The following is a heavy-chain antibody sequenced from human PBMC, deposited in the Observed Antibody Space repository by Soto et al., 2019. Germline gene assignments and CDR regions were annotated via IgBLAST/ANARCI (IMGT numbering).Heavy chain of an antibody. CDR1: GGTFSSYA. J-gene: IGHJ6*02. V-gene: IGHV1-69*13. CDR2: IIPIFGTA. Sequence: SVKVSCKASGGTFSSYAISWVRQAPGQGLEWMGGIIPIFGTANYAQKFQGRVTITADESTSTAYMELSSLRSEDTTVYYCAVRKRGVDIVVVPAAGYYYYYGMDVWGQGTTVTVSS. D-gene: IGHD2-2*01. CDR3: AVRKRGVDIVVVPAAGYYYYYGMDV.